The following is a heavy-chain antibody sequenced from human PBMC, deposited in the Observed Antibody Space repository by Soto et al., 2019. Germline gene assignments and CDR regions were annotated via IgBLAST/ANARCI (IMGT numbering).Heavy chain of an antibody. CDR3: ARVTDIVVVPAALFDY. CDR1: GGSISSSSYY. CDR2: IYYSGST. D-gene: IGHD2-2*01. J-gene: IGHJ4*02. V-gene: IGHV4-39*01. Sequence: PSETLSLTCTVSGGSISSSSYYWGWIRQPPRKGLEWIGSIYYSGSTYYNPSLKSRVTISVDTSKNQFSLKLSSVTAADTAVFYCARVTDIVVVPAALFDYWGQGTLVTVSS.